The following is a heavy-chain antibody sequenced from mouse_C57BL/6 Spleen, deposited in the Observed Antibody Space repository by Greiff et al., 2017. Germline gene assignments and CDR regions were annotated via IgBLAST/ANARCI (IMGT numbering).Heavy chain of an antibody. V-gene: IGHV5-17*01. D-gene: IGHD1-1*01. CDR3: AREGHYYGSSYGYFDV. J-gene: IGHJ1*03. CDR2: ISSGSSTI. CDR1: GFTFSDYG. Sequence: EVKLMESGGGLVKPGGSLKLSCAASGFTFSDYGMHWVRQAPEKGLEWVAYISSGSSTIYYADTVKGRFTISGDNAKNTLFLQMTSLRSEDTAMYYCAREGHYYGSSYGYFDVWGTGTTVTVSS.